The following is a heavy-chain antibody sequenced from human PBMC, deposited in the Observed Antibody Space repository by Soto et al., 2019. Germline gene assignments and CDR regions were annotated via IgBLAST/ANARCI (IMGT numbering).Heavy chain of an antibody. V-gene: IGHV3-13*04. Sequence: EVLLVDSGGGLVQPGGSLRLSCVGSGFTFNIHDMHWVRQPIGRGLEWVSGITGSGDIKYEYSVKGRFTTSRESAKNSVYLQMNNLSSGDTAVYYCVRGGVCGVSSNWFECWCQGTLVIVSS. J-gene: IGHJ5*01. CDR1: GFTFNIHD. CDR3: VRGGVCGVSSNWFEC. CDR2: ITGSGDI. D-gene: IGHD3-10*01.